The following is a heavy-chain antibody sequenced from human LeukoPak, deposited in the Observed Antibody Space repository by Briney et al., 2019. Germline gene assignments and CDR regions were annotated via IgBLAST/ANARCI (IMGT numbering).Heavy chain of an antibody. CDR1: GGSISTYY. D-gene: IGHD6-6*01. Sequence: SETLSLTCSVSGGSISTYYWSWIRQTPGKGLEWIGYIYYSGSTNYNPSLESRVTMSVDTSKNQLSLNLTSVTAADTAGYFCATGYSSYYFDYWGLGTLVTVSS. V-gene: IGHV4-59*01. J-gene: IGHJ4*02. CDR3: ATGYSSYYFDY. CDR2: IYYSGST.